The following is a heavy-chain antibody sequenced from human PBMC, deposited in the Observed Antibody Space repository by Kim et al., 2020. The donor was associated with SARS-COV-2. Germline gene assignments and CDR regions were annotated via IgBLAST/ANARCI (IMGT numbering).Heavy chain of an antibody. V-gene: IGHV3-48*02. Sequence: SDIYYADSVKSRFTISRDNAKNSLYLQMNSLRDEETALYYCARGGDLWGQGTLVTVSS. J-gene: IGHJ4*02. D-gene: IGHD3-3*01. CDR3: ARGGDL. CDR2: SDI.